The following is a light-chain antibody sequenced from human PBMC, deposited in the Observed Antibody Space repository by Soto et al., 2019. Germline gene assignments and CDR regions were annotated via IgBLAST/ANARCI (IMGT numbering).Light chain of an antibody. CDR3: QQRRNWPLLT. V-gene: IGKV3-11*01. J-gene: IGKJ4*01. Sequence: EIVLTQSPATLSLSPGESATLSCRASQSVSTYLAWYQQKPGQAPRLLIYDASNRATGIPARFSGSGSRTDFTLTISSLEPEDFVVYYCQQRRNWPLLTLGGGTKVEIK. CDR2: DAS. CDR1: QSVSTY.